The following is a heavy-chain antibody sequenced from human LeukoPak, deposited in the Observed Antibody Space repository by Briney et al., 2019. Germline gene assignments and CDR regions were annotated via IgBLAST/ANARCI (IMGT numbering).Heavy chain of an antibody. CDR2: INPSGSSA. Sequence: ASVKVSCKASGYSFTSYYMHWVRQAPGQGLEWMGFINPSGSSAAYAQKFQGRLTMTRDMFTSTAYMELSSLRSEDMAVYYCARVLGSGGSYYFDYWGQGTLVTVSS. CDR3: ARVLGSGGSYYFDY. CDR1: GYSFTSYY. V-gene: IGHV1-46*01. D-gene: IGHD1-26*01. J-gene: IGHJ4*02.